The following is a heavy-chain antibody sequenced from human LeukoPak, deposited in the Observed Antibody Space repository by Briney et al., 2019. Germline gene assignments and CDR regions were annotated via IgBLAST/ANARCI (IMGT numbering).Heavy chain of an antibody. J-gene: IGHJ4*02. V-gene: IGHV3-7*01. D-gene: IGHD3-22*01. CDR2: IKEDGGEI. CDR1: GFTFSRYW. Sequence: PGGSLRLSCAASGFTFSRYWMSWVRQAPGKGLEWVANIKEDGGEIYYVDSVKGRFTISRDNTKNSLFLQMNSLRAEDTAVYYCVRDDYYSNADWGQGTLVTVSS. CDR3: VRDDYYSNAD.